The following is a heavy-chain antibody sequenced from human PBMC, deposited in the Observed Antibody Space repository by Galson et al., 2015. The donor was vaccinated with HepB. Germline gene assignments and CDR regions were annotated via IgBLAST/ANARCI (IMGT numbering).Heavy chain of an antibody. CDR1: GFTFSSYW. V-gene: IGHV3-74*01. CDR2: INSDGSTT. J-gene: IGHJ4*02. D-gene: IGHD6-19*01. CDR3: AREGSGWYLDY. Sequence: SLRLSCAASGFTFSSYWMHWVRQAPGKGLVWVSRINSDGSTTSYADSVKGRFTISRDNAKNTLYLQMNSLRAEDTAVYYCAREGSGWYLDYWGQGTLVTVSS.